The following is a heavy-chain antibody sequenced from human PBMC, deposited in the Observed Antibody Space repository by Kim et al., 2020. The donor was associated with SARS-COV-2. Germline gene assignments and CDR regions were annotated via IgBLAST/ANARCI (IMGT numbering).Heavy chain of an antibody. CDR3: AREFSRCSDTTCPIDF. D-gene: IGHD2-2*01. CDR1: GYTFTNYG. J-gene: IGHJ4*02. Sequence: ASVKVSCKASGYTFTNYGIHWVRQAPGQRLEWMGWINSGNGNTEYSQKFQGRVTINRETSASTAYMDLSSLRSEDTAVYYCAREFSRCSDTTCPIDFWGQGTLVTVSS. V-gene: IGHV1-3*01. CDR2: INSGNGNT.